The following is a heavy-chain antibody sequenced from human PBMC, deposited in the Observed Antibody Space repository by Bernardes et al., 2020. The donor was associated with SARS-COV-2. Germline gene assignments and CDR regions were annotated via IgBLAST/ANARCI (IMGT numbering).Heavy chain of an antibody. CDR1: GFTVSSNY. CDR3: ARDREYHLGIYYYGMDV. J-gene: IGHJ6*02. CDR2: IYSGGST. Sequence: GGSLRLSCAASGFTVSSNYMNWVRQAPGKGLECVSVIYSGGSTYYADSVKGRFTISRDNSKNTLYLQMNSLRAEDTAVYYCARDREYHLGIYYYGMDVWGQGTTVTVS. D-gene: IGHD2-2*01. V-gene: IGHV3-66*01.